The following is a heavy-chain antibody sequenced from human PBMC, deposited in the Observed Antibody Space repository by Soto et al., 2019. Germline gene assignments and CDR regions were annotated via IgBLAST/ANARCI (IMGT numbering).Heavy chain of an antibody. CDR1: GFTFDDYA. J-gene: IGHJ4*02. Sequence: EVQLVESGGGLVQPGRSLRLSCAASGFTFDDYAMHWVRQAPGKGLEWVSGISWNSGSIGYADSVKGRFTISRDNAKNSLYLQMNSLRAEDTALYYCAKPGPYGSDYWGQGTLVTVSS. CDR3: AKPGPYGSDY. CDR2: ISWNSGSI. V-gene: IGHV3-9*01. D-gene: IGHD3-10*01.